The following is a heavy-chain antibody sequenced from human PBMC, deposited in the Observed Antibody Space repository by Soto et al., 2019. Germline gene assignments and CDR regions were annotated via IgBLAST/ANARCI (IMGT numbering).Heavy chain of an antibody. V-gene: IGHV5-51*01. CDR2: IYPGDSDT. Sequence: PGESLKLSCKGSGYSFTSYWIGWVRQMPGKGLEWMGIIYPGDSDTRYSPSFQGQVTISADKSISTAYLQWSSLKASDTAMYYCARSLSTYYYGSGRAAGYYYYGMDVWGQGTTVTVSS. CDR3: ARSLSTYYYGSGRAAGYYYYGMDV. CDR1: GYSFTSYW. D-gene: IGHD3-10*01. J-gene: IGHJ6*02.